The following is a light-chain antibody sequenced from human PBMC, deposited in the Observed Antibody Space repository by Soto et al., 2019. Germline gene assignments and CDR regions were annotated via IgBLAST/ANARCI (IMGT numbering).Light chain of an antibody. Sequence: QSVLTQPPSVSGAPGQTITISCTGSSANIGAGYDVHWYQQFPGTAPKLLIHGNNDRPSGVSDRFSASKSGTSASLAITGLQAEDEADYYCQSYDNFLRVIFGGGTQLTVL. CDR2: GNN. V-gene: IGLV1-40*01. CDR3: QSYDNFLRVI. J-gene: IGLJ2*01. CDR1: SANIGAGYD.